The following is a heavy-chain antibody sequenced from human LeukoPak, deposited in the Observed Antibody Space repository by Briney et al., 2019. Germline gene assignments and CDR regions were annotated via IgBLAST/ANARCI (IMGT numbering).Heavy chain of an antibody. V-gene: IGHV4-39*07. CDR2: IYYSGST. D-gene: IGHD1-26*01. Sequence: SETLSLTCTVSGGSISSSSYYWGWIRQPPGKGLEWIGSIYYSGSTYYNPSLKSRVTISVDTSKNQFSLKLSSVTAADTAVYYCAGPSMRELEGLDAFDIWGQGTMVTVSS. CDR1: GGSISSSSYY. J-gene: IGHJ3*02. CDR3: AGPSMRELEGLDAFDI.